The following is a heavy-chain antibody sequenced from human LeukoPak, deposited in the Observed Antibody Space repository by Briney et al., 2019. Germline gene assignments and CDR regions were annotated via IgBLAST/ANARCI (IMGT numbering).Heavy chain of an antibody. V-gene: IGHV5-51*01. CDR1: GYSFTSYW. CDR2: IYPGDSDT. D-gene: IGHD3-10*01. CDR3: ARGGHYYYGSDSFDY. Sequence: KCGESLKISCKGSGYSFTSYWIGWVRQMPGKGLEWMGIIYPGDSDTRYSPSFQGQVTISADKSISTAYLQWSSLKASDTAMYYCARGGHYYYGSDSFDYWGQGTLVNVSS. J-gene: IGHJ4*02.